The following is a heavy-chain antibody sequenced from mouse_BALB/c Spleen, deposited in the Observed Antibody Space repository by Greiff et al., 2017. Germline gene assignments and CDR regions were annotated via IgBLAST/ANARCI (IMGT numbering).Heavy chain of an antibody. J-gene: IGHJ4*01. V-gene: IGHV1-18*01. D-gene: IGHD2-4*01. CDR1: GYTFTDYN. CDR2: INPNNGGT. CDR3: ARYYDDGMDY. Sequence: VHVKQSGPELVKPGASVKIPCKASGYTFTDYNMDWVKQSHGKSLEWIGDINPNNGGTIYNQKFKGKATLTVDKSSSTAYMELRSLTSEDTAVYYCARYYDDGMDYWGQGTSVTVSS.